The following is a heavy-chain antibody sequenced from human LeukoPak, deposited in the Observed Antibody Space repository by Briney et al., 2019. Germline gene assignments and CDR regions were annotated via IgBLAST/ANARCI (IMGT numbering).Heavy chain of an antibody. CDR3: ARVRLITMVRGDTFDY. V-gene: IGHV1-2*02. J-gene: IGHJ4*02. CDR1: GYTFTSYY. D-gene: IGHD3-10*01. CDR2: INPNSGGT. Sequence: ASVKVSCKASGYTFTSYYMHWVRQAPGQGLEWMGWINPNSGGTNYAQKFQGRVTMTRDTSISTAYMELSRLRSDDTAVYYCARVRLITMVRGDTFDYWGQGTLVTVSS.